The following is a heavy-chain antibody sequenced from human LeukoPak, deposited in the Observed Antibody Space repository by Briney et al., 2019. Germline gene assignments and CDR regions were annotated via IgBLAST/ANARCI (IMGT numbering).Heavy chain of an antibody. V-gene: IGHV4-39*01. CDR3: ARGGEGHYHGSASQDY. J-gene: IGHJ4*02. CDR2: IYYSGST. Sequence: PSETLSLTCTVSGGSISSSSYYWGWIRQPPGKGLEWIGSIYYSGSTYYNPSLKSRVTISVDTSKNQFSLKLSSVTAADTAIYYCARGGEGHYHGSASQDYWGQGTLVTVSS. CDR1: GGSISSSSYY. D-gene: IGHD3-10*01.